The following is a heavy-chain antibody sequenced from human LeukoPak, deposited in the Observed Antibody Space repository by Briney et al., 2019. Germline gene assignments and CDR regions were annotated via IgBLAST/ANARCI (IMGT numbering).Heavy chain of an antibody. CDR2: ISAYNGNT. CDR3: ARDLYCSSTSCARGLSHWFDP. CDR1: GYTFTSYG. Sequence: GASVKVSCKASGYTFTSYGSSWVRQAPGQGLEWMGWISAYNGNTNYAQKLQGRVTMTTDTSTSTAYMELRSLRYDDTAVYYCARDLYCSSTSCARGLSHWFDPWGQGTLVTVSS. D-gene: IGHD2-2*01. J-gene: IGHJ5*02. V-gene: IGHV1-18*01.